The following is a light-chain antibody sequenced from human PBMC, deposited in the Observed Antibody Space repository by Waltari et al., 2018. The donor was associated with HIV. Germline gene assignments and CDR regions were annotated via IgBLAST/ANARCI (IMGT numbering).Light chain of an antibody. V-gene: IGLV7-43*01. J-gene: IGLJ3*02. Sequence: QTVVTQEPSLTVSPGGTVTLTCASGTGAVTSGYYPNWFQQKPGQAPRALIYSTSNKHPWAPARLSGSLLGGKAALTLSGVQPEDEAEYYCLLYYGGAWVFGGGTKLTVL. CDR2: STS. CDR1: TGAVTSGYY. CDR3: LLYYGGAWV.